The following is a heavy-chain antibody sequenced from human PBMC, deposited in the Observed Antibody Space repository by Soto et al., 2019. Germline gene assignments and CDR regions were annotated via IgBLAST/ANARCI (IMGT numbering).Heavy chain of an antibody. CDR2: ISYDGSNK. V-gene: IGHV3-30*18. CDR3: AKALDYYALDY. J-gene: IGHJ4*02. CDR1: GFTFSSYG. D-gene: IGHD2-2*01. Sequence: QVQLVESGGGVVQPGRSLRLSCAASGFTFSSYGMHWVRQAPGKGLEWVAVISYDGSNKYYADSVKGRFTISRDNSKNTLYLQMNSLRAEDTAVYYCAKALDYYALDYWGQGTLVTVSS.